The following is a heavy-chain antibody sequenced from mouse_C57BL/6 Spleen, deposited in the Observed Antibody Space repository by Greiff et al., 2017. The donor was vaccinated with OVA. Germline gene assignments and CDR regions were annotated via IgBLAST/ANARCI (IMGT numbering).Heavy chain of an antibody. J-gene: IGHJ3*01. CDR2: ISAGGSST. V-gene: IGHV5-4*01. CDR3: ARDRGDPFAY. D-gene: IGHD3-1*01. CDR1: GFTFSSYA. Sequence: EVKLVESGGGLVKPGGSLKLSCAASGFTFSSYAMSWVRQTPEKRLEWVATISAGGSSTNSPANVKGRFTISRDNAKNNLYLQRSHLKSEDTAMYYWARDRGDPFAYWGQGTLVTVAA.